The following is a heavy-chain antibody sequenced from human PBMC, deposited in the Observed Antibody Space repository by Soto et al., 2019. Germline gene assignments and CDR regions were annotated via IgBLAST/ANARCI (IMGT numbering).Heavy chain of an antibody. CDR2: IKGKTDRGTT. J-gene: IGHJ4*02. CDR1: GFTFSKAW. V-gene: IGHV3-15*07. CDR3: TADSGTGTPFDY. Sequence: EVQLVESGGGLVQPGGSLRLSCAASGFTFSKAWMNWVRQAPGKGLEWVGRIKGKTDRGTTDYAAPVKGRFTISRDDTKNTLYLQMNSLKPEDTAMYYCTADSGTGTPFDYWGQGTLVTVSS. D-gene: IGHD3-9*01.